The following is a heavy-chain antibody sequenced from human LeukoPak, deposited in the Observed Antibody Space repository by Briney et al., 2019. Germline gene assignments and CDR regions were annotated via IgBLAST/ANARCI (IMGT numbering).Heavy chain of an antibody. Sequence: GGSLRLSCAASGLTFSNAWMSWVRQAPGKGLEWVGRIKSKTDGGTTDYAAPVKGRFTISRDDSKNTLYLQMNSLKTEDTAVYYCTTLRGRSEATMNFWDPIDYWGQGTLVTVSS. CDR2: IKSKTDGGTT. D-gene: IGHD3-3*01. V-gene: IGHV3-15*01. J-gene: IGHJ4*02. CDR1: GLTFSNAW. CDR3: TTLRGRSEATMNFWDPIDY.